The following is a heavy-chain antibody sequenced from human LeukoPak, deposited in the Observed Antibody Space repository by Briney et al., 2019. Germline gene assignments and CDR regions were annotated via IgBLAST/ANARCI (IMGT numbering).Heavy chain of an antibody. CDR1: GFTFSTYE. CDR3: AREDGPIDS. D-gene: IGHD5-24*01. V-gene: IGHV3-48*03. J-gene: IGHJ4*02. CDR2: VSISGTPI. Sequence: AGGSLRLSCAASGFTFSTYEMNWVRQGPGKGLEWISYVSISGTPIYEDSVKGRFTSSRDNAKNSLFLQMNSLRAEDTAVYYCAREDGPIDSWGQGTLVTVSS.